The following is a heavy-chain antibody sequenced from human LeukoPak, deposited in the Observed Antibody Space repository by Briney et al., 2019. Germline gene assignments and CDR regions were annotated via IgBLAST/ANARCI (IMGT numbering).Heavy chain of an antibody. D-gene: IGHD5-24*01. V-gene: IGHV3-21*01. CDR2: ISSSSDYI. Sequence: PGGSLRLSCAVSGFTFSNYNMNWVRQAPGKGLEWVSSISSSSDYIYYADSVKGRFTISRDNAKNSLYLQMNSLRTEDTAVYYCARGTEMATIGSWFDPWGQGTLVTVSS. J-gene: IGHJ5*02. CDR1: GFTFSNYN. CDR3: ARGTEMATIGSWFDP.